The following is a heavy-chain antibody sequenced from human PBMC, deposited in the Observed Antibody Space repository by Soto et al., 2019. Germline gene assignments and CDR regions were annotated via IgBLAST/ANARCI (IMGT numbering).Heavy chain of an antibody. Sequence: GGSLRLSCAGSGFTFSDYYMSWIRQAPGKGLEWVSYISSRGSTLYYTDSVKGRFTISRDNAKNSLYLQMNTLRAEDTALYYCARAFRGYSNAWDVWGKGTTVTVSS. CDR3: ARAFRGYSNAWDV. CDR1: GFTFSDYY. D-gene: IGHD5-18*01. V-gene: IGHV3-11*01. CDR2: ISSRGSTL. J-gene: IGHJ6*04.